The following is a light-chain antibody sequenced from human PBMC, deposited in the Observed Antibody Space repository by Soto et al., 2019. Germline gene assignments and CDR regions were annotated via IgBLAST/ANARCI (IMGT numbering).Light chain of an antibody. CDR3: LLFYGGTQPWV. CDR1: TGVVTSSHY. Sequence: QAVVTQEPSLTVSPGGTVSLPCASNTGVVTSSHYANWFQQKPGQPPRSLIYSTSNKHSWTPARISGSLLGGKAALTLSGVQPEDEADYYCLLFYGGTQPWVFGGGTKLTVL. CDR2: STS. J-gene: IGLJ3*02. V-gene: IGLV7-43*01.